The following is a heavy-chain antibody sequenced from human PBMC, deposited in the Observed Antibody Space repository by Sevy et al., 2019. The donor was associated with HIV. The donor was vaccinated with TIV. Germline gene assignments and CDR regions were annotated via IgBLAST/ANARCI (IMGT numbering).Heavy chain of an antibody. V-gene: IGHV3-30*18. Sequence: GGSLRLSCAASGFTFSSYGMHWVRQAPGKGLEWVAVISYDGSNKYYADSVKGRFTISRDNSKNTRYLQMNSLRAEDTAVYYCAKIDQGKVTTLSSFDYWGQGTLVTVSS. D-gene: IGHD4-17*01. J-gene: IGHJ4*02. CDR2: ISYDGSNK. CDR1: GFTFSSYG. CDR3: AKIDQGKVTTLSSFDY.